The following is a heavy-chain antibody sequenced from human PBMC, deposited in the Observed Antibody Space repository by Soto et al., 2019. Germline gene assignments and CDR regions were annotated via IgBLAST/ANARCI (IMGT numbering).Heavy chain of an antibody. CDR1: GGSISSYY. CDR3: ARTGDSSGYYYVLDY. Sequence: QVQLQESGPGLVKPSETLSLTCTVSGGSISSYYWSWIRQPPGKGLEWIGYIYYSASTNYNPSLKSRVTISVDTSKNQFSLKLSSVTAADTAVYYCARTGDSSGYYYVLDYWGQGTLVTVSS. V-gene: IGHV4-59*01. D-gene: IGHD3-22*01. CDR2: IYYSAST. J-gene: IGHJ4*02.